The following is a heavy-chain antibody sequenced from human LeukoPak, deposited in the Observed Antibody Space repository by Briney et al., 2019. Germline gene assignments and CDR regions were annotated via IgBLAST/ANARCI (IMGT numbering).Heavy chain of an antibody. D-gene: IGHD5-18*01. V-gene: IGHV4-59*08. Sequence: SETLSLTCTVSGGSISSYYWSWIRQPPGKGLERIGYIYYSGSTKYNPSLKSRVTISVDTSKTQFSLKLSSVTAADTAMYYCARHAQDTAMVTPLYYFDFWGQGTLVTVSS. CDR3: ARHAQDTAMVTPLYYFDF. CDR1: GGSISSYY. J-gene: IGHJ4*02. CDR2: IYYSGST.